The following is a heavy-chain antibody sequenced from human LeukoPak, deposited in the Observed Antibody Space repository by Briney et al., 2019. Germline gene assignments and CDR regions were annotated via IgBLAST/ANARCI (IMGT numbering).Heavy chain of an antibody. CDR1: GFTFSSYG. CDR3: ARSDGDNFDY. V-gene: IGHV3-53*01. D-gene: IGHD4-17*01. J-gene: IGHJ4*02. CDR2: IDSGGST. Sequence: GGSLRLSCAASGFTFSSYGMSWVRQAPGKGLEWVSVIDSGGSTYYAESVKGRFTISRDNSKNTLYLQMNTLAAEDTAVYYCARSDGDNFDYWGQGTLVTVSS.